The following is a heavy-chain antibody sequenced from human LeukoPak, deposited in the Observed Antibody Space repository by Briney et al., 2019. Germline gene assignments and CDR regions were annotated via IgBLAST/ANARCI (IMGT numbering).Heavy chain of an antibody. V-gene: IGHV3-23*01. J-gene: IGHJ6*03. CDR2: ISGSVGST. CDR3: AKFDAEYSGSYSYYYYMDV. Sequence: GGSLRLSCAASGFTFSSYAMSWVRQAPGKGLEWVSAISGSVGSTYYADSVKGRFTISRDNSKNTLYLQMNSLRVEDTAVYYCAKFDAEYSGSYSYYYYMDVWGKGTTVTVSS. CDR1: GFTFSSYA. D-gene: IGHD1-26*01.